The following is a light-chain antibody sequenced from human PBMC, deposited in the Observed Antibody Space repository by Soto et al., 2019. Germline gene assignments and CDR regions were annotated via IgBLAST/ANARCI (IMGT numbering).Light chain of an antibody. Sequence: QSALTQPASVSGSPGQSITISCTGSSSDVGTYNYVSWYQQEPGKAPKLMIYEVSNRPSGVSKRFSGSKPGNTASLTISGLQAEHEGDYYCSSYTSSFTLLFGGGTKLTVL. CDR2: EVS. V-gene: IGLV2-14*01. J-gene: IGLJ2*01. CDR1: SSDVGTYNY. CDR3: SSYTSSFTLL.